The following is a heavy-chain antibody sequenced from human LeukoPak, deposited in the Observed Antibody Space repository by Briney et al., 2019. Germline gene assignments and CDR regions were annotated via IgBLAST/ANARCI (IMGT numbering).Heavy chain of an antibody. V-gene: IGHV1-8*01. D-gene: IGHD6-13*01. CDR3: ARGQQPLGGYYFDY. CDR1: GYTFTSYD. CDR2: MNPNSGNT. J-gene: IGHJ4*02. Sequence: GASVKVSCKASGYTFTSYDINWVRQATGQGLEWMGWMNPNSGNTGYAQKFQGGVTMTRNTSISTAYMELSSLRSEDTAVYYCARGQQPLGGYYFDYWGQGTLVTVSS.